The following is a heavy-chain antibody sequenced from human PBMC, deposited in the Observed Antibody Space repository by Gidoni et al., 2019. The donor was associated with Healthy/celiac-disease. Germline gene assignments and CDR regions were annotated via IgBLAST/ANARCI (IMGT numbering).Heavy chain of an antibody. D-gene: IGHD3-22*01. J-gene: IGHJ6*02. CDR3: ARHFVHYYDRSGYYKGYDYYGMDV. Sequence: QLQLQESVPGLVTPSETLSLPCTVSGGSISSRSYHWCWIRQPPGKGLEWYGSIYYSGCTYYNRTLKSRGTISVDTSKNQFSLKLSSVTAADTAVYDCARHFVHYYDRSGYYKGYDYYGMDVWGQGTTGTDSS. V-gene: IGHV4-39*01. CDR2: IYYSGCT. CDR1: GGSISSRSYH.